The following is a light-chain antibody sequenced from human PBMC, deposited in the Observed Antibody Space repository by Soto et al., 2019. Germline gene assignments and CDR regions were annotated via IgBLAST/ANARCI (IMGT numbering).Light chain of an antibody. CDR3: QQYGDSVFT. Sequence: EIVLTQSPGTLSLSPGERATLSCRASQSVNSGYLAWFQQKRGRAPRLLIYGTSGRATGIPDRFSGNGSRTDFTLTISRLEPEDFGVYYCQQYGDSVFTFGPGTKVEIK. CDR2: GTS. CDR1: QSVNSGY. J-gene: IGKJ3*01. V-gene: IGKV3-20*01.